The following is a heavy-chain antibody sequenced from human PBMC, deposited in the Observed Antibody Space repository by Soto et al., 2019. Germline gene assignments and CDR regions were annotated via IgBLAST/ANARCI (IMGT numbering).Heavy chain of an antibody. D-gene: IGHD3-22*01. Sequence: GGSLRLSCAASGFTFSSYAMHWVRQAPGKGLKWAAVISYDGNNRYYADSVKGRFVISRDSSKNALYLQMNSLRAEDTAVYYCARDLTRYDSTGYFDYWGLGTLVTVSS. V-gene: IGHV3-30*09. CDR3: ARDLTRYDSTGYFDY. J-gene: IGHJ4*02. CDR2: ISYDGNNR. CDR1: GFTFSSYA.